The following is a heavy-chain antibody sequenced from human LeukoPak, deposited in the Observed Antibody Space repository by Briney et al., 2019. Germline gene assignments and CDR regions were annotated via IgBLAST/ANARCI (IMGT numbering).Heavy chain of an antibody. J-gene: IGHJ4*02. D-gene: IGHD2-15*01. CDR3: ARDPKRYCSGGSCYVDY. CDR1: GFTFSSYG. CDR2: ISYDGSYI. Sequence: GGSLRLSCAASGFTFSSYGMHWVRQAPGKGLEGVGIISYDGSYIYYADSVRGRLTISRDNSKSTLSLQMNSPRAEDTAVYYCARDPKRYCSGGSCYVDYWGQGTLVTVSS. V-gene: IGHV3-30*03.